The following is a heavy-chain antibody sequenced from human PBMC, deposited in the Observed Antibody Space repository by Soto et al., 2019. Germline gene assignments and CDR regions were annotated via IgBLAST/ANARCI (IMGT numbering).Heavy chain of an antibody. D-gene: IGHD6-13*01. Sequence: QVQLVQSGAEVKKPGASVKVSCKASGYTFTSYDINWVRQATGQGLEWMGWMNPNSGNTGYAQRFQGRANMTRNTSKSTAYMELSSLRSEDTAVYFCARERSAAGTGWFDPWGQGTLVTVSS. CDR1: GYTFTSYD. CDR3: ARERSAAGTGWFDP. CDR2: MNPNSGNT. J-gene: IGHJ5*02. V-gene: IGHV1-8*01.